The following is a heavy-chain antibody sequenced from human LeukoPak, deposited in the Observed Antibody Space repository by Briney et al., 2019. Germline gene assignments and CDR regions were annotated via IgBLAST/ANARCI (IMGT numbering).Heavy chain of an antibody. D-gene: IGHD2-2*01. V-gene: IGHV1-2*02. CDR2: INPNSGGT. Sequence: ASVKVSCKASGYTFTGYYMHWVRQAPGQGLEWMGWINPNSGGTSYAQKFQGRVTMTRDTSTSTVYMELSSLRSEDTAVYYCARGAGYQLLLYYYYGMDVWGQGTTVTVSS. J-gene: IGHJ6*02. CDR3: ARGAGYQLLLYYYYGMDV. CDR1: GYTFTGYY.